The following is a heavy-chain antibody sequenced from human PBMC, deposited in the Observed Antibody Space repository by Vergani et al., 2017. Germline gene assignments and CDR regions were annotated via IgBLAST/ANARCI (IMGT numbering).Heavy chain of an antibody. Sequence: EVQLVESGGGLEQPGRSLRLSCRASGFTFTDYGISWVRQAPGKGLEWVGFVRNKEDGGTPEHAASVKGRFTISRDDSKAIAYLKMNSLKTEDTAVYYCTRDRLDDSYAYFDYWGQGTLVTVSP. CDR3: TRDRLDDSYAYFDY. D-gene: IGHD3-16*01. J-gene: IGHJ4*02. CDR1: GFTFTDYG. CDR2: VRNKEDGGTP. V-gene: IGHV3-49*04.